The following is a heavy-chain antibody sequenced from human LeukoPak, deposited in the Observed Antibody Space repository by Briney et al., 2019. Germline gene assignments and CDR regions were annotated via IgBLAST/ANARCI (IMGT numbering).Heavy chain of an antibody. CDR1: GGSLSSSSYY. J-gene: IGHJ5*02. Sequence: SETLSLTCTVSGGSLSSSSYYWGWIRQPPGKGLEWLGNINYGGSGSTYYNPSLKSRVTISVDTSRSQFSLKLNSVTAADTAVYYCARLPTGYPNWFDPWGQGTLVTVSS. CDR3: ARLPTGYPNWFDP. CDR2: INYGGSGST. D-gene: IGHD3-9*01. V-gene: IGHV4-39*01.